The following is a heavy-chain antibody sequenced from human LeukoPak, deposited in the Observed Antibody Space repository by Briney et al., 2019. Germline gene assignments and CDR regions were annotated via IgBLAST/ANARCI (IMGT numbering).Heavy chain of an antibody. D-gene: IGHD1-26*01. V-gene: IGHV3-21*01. CDR2: ISSSSSYI. Sequence: GGSLRLSCAASGFTFSSYAMHWVRQAPGKGLEWVSCISSSSSYIYYADSVKGRFTISRDNAKKSLYLQMNSLRAEDTAVYYCAKVFTASDYDAFDIWGQGTMVTVSS. CDR3: AKVFTASDYDAFDI. J-gene: IGHJ3*02. CDR1: GFTFSSYA.